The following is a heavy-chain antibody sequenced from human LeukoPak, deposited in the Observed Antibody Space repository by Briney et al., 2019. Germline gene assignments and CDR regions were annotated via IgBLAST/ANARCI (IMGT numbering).Heavy chain of an antibody. CDR1: GFTFSSYS. J-gene: IGHJ4*02. CDR2: ISSSSSTI. Sequence: PGGSLRLSCAASGFTFSSYSMNWVRQAPGKGLEWVSYISSSSSTIYYADSVKGRFTISRDNAKNSLYLQMNSLRAEDTAVYYCARDPTYYYDSSGYYFPHNFDYWGQGTLVTVSS. CDR3: ARDPTYYYDSSGYYFPHNFDY. D-gene: IGHD3-22*01. V-gene: IGHV3-48*04.